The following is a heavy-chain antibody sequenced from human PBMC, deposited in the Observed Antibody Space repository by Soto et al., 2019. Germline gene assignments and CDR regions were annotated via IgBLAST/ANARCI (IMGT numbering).Heavy chain of an antibody. D-gene: IGHD6-19*01. CDR2: IIPIFGTA. Sequence: AVKVSCKASGGTFSSYAISWVRQAPGQGLEGMGGIIPIFGTANYAQKFQGRVTITADESTSTAYMELSSMRSEDTAVHYCARDRREVAGPSRGFDPWGQGTLVTVSS. V-gene: IGHV1-69*13. J-gene: IGHJ5*02. CDR1: GGTFSSYA. CDR3: ARDRREVAGPSRGFDP.